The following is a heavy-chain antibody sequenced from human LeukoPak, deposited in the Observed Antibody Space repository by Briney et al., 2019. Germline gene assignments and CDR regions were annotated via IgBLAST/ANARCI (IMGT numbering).Heavy chain of an antibody. CDR3: AKIVYGDYGWFDP. J-gene: IGHJ5*02. CDR1: GFSLSNYW. V-gene: IGHV3-23*01. D-gene: IGHD4-17*01. CDR2: ISGSGGST. Sequence: GGSLRLSCAASGFSLSNYWMAWVRQAPGKGLEWVSAISGSGGSTYYADSVKGRFTISRDNSKNTLYLQMNSLRAEDTAVYYCAKIVYGDYGWFDPWGQGTLVTVSS.